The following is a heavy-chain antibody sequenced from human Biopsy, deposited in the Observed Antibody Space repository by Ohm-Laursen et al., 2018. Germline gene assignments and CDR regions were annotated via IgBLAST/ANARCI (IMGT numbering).Heavy chain of an antibody. D-gene: IGHD2/OR15-2a*01. V-gene: IGHV3-21*04. J-gene: IGHJ6*02. CDR3: ARATNSTGWPYYYFYGMDV. Sequence: SLRLSCSASGFSVSSYDMNWVRQAPGKGLEWISYISETSSHIYDADSVRGRFTVARDIAKNSLYLQLNSLRAEDTAVYYCARATNSTGWPYYYFYGMDVWGQGTTVTVSS. CDR1: GFSVSSYD. CDR2: ISETSSHI.